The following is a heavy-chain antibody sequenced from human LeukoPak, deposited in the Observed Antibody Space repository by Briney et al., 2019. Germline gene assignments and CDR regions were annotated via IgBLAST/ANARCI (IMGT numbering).Heavy chain of an antibody. CDR2: ISSGGSTT. D-gene: IGHD4-23*01. J-gene: IGHJ4*02. CDR3: ARDPDYGGNDY. Sequence: GGSLRLSCAASGFTFSDHYMSWIRQAPGKGLECVSYISSGGSTTYYTDSVKGRFTISRDNGKNALYLQMNSLRAEDTAVYYCARDPDYGGNDYWGQGTLVTVSS. CDR1: GFTFSDHY. V-gene: IGHV3-11*01.